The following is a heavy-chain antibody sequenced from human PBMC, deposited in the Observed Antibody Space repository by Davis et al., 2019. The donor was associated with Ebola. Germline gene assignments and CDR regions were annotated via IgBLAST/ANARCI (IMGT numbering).Heavy chain of an antibody. V-gene: IGHV4-59*08. D-gene: IGHD3-16*01. CDR3: ARRKSTVIKGYYYYGMDD. CDR1: GDSIGDYF. Sequence: MPSETLSLTCTVSGDSIGDYFWTWIRQPPGKGLEWVGHIYGSGSADYNPSPKSRSTISADTSKNQFSLMLTSVTAADTAVYYCARRKSTVIKGYYYYGMDDWGQGTAVTVSS. J-gene: IGHJ6*02. CDR2: IYGSGSA.